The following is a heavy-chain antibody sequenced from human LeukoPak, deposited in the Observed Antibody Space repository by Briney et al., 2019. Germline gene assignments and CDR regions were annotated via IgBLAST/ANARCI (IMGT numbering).Heavy chain of an antibody. V-gene: IGHV4-39*01. CDR3: ARGRIVANYYYGMDV. J-gene: IGHJ6*02. CDR2: IYYSGST. D-gene: IGHD2-21*01. Sequence: SETLSLTCTVSGGSISSSSYYWGWIRQPPGKGLEWIGSIYYSGSTYYNPSLKSRVTISVDTSKNQFSLKLSSVTAADTAVYYCARGRIVANYYYGMDVWGQGTTVTVSS. CDR1: GGSISSSSYY.